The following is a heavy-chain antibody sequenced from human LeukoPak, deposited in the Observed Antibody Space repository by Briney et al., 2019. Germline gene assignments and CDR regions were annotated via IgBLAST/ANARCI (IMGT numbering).Heavy chain of an antibody. Sequence: SGGSLRLSCAASGFTFASHAMTWVRQAPGKGLEWVSSISATDGSTYYADSVRGRFTISRDNSKNTLFLQMNSLGAEDTALYYCVACASASCYGDRFDPRGQGTLVTVSS. V-gene: IGHV3-23*01. CDR3: VACASASCYGDRFDP. D-gene: IGHD2-2*01. J-gene: IGHJ5*02. CDR1: GFTFASHA. CDR2: ISATDGST.